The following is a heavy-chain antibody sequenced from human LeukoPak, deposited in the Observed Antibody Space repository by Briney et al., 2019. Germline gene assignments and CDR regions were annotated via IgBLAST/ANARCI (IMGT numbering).Heavy chain of an antibody. Sequence: GESLKISCKGSGYSFTSYWIGWVRQMPGKGLEWMGVIYGADYTTIYSPPFHGQITISADKSISTAYLQLTSLKASDTAMYYCARRPAGTRTFDYWGQGALVTVSS. CDR2: IYGADYTT. V-gene: IGHV5-51*01. D-gene: IGHD1-7*01. J-gene: IGHJ4*02. CDR3: ARRPAGTRTFDY. CDR1: GYSFTSYW.